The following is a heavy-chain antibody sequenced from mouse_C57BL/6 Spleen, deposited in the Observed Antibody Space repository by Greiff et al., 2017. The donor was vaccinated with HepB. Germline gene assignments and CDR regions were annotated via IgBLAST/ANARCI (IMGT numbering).Heavy chain of an antibody. CDR2: IYPSDSET. CDR3: AREGGYYGNSWFAY. J-gene: IGHJ3*01. V-gene: IGHV1-61*01. D-gene: IGHD2-1*01. CDR1: GYTFTSYW. Sequence: QVQLKQPGAELVRPGSSVKLSCKASGYTFTSYWMDWVKQRPGQGLEWIGNIYPSDSETHYNQKFKDKATLTVDKSSSTAYMQLSSLTSEDSAVYYCAREGGYYGNSWFAYWGQGTLVTVSA.